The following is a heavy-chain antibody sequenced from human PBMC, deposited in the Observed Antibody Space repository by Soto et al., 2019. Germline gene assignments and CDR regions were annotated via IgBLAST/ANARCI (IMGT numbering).Heavy chain of an antibody. CDR2: IYYSGST. V-gene: IGHV4-59*08. J-gene: IGHJ5*02. CDR1: GGSISSYY. Sequence: SETLSLTCTVSGGSISSYYWSWIRQPPGKGLEWIGYIYYSGSTNYNPSLKSRVTISVDTSKNQFSLKLSSVTAADTAVYYCARTETTGWFDPWGQGTLVTVSS. D-gene: IGHD2-8*02. CDR3: ARTETTGWFDP.